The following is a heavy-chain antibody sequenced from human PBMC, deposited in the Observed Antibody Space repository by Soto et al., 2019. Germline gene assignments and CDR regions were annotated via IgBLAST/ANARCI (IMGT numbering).Heavy chain of an antibody. CDR1: GYTFTSYG. Sequence: ASVKVSCEASGYTFTSYGISWVRQAPGQGLEWMGWISAYNGNTNYAQKLQGRVTMTTDTSTSTAYMELRSLRSDDTAVYYCARVPVTMVRGVIEKYFDYWGQGTLVTVSS. CDR3: ARVPVTMVRGVIEKYFDY. D-gene: IGHD3-10*01. CDR2: ISAYNGNT. V-gene: IGHV1-18*01. J-gene: IGHJ4*02.